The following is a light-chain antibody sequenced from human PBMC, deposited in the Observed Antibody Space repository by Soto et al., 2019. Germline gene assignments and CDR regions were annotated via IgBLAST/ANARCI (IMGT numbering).Light chain of an antibody. CDR2: EVS. CDR1: SSDIGAYDL. CDR3: SSYTSSSTPYV. Sequence: QSALTQPASVSGSPGQSITISCSGTSSDIGAYDLVSWYQQHPGRAPKLIIYEVSNRPSGVSNRFSGSKSGNTASLTISGLQAEDEADYYCSSYTSSSTPYVFGTGTKLTVL. V-gene: IGLV2-14*01. J-gene: IGLJ1*01.